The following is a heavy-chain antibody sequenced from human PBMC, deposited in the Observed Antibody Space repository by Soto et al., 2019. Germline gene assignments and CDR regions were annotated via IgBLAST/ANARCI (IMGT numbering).Heavy chain of an antibody. CDR2: ISGSGGST. CDR3: AKARPKISINPVDY. Sequence: GGSLRLSCAASGFTFSSYAMSWVRQAPGKGLEWVSAISGSGGSTYYADSVKGRFTISRDNSKNTLYLQMNSLRAVDMAVYYCAKARPKISINPVDYWGQGTLVTVST. V-gene: IGHV3-23*01. CDR1: GFTFSSYA. J-gene: IGHJ4*02. D-gene: IGHD3-10*01.